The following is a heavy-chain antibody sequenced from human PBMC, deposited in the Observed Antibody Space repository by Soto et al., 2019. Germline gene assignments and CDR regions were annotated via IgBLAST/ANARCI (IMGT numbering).Heavy chain of an antibody. V-gene: IGHV4-59*08. CDR1: GDSISSYY. J-gene: IGHJ2*01. D-gene: IGHD3-22*01. CDR3: ARRRDGSGPWDISLAL. CDR2: VYYSVST. Sequence: SETLSLTCIVSGDSISSYYWSWIRQPPGKGLEWIGFVYYSVSTNYNPSLKSRVTISADTSKNQFSLKLNSVTAADTAVYFGARRRDGSGPWDISLALWGRGNLVTVSS.